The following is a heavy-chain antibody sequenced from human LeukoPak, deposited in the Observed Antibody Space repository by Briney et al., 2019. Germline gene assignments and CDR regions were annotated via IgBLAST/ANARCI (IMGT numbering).Heavy chain of an antibody. Sequence: GGSLRLSCAASGFTFSDYALGWVRQAPGRGLEWVATLSGSGAGIYYSDSVQGRFTISRDNSKRTLFLQMNSLRAEDTAFYYCAKAELGVDTFFDYWGQGTLVTVSS. CDR3: AKAELGVDTFFDY. V-gene: IGHV3-23*01. CDR1: GFTFSDYA. D-gene: IGHD3-3*01. CDR2: LSGSGAGI. J-gene: IGHJ4*02.